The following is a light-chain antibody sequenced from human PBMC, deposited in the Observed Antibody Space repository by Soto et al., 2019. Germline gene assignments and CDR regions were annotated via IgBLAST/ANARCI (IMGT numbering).Light chain of an antibody. V-gene: IGKV1-39*01. J-gene: IGKJ1*01. Sequence: DIQMTQSPSSLSASVGDRVTITCRASQGVSDYLLWYQQRQGRAPKLLIYAASNLLSGVPSRFSGSGSGTNFTLTISSLEPEDFAVYYCQQHSHWPPCTFGHGTRVEIK. CDR2: AAS. CDR1: QGVSDY. CDR3: QQHSHWPPCT.